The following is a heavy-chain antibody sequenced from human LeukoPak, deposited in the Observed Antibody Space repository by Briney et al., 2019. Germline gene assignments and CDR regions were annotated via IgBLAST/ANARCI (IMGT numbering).Heavy chain of an antibody. J-gene: IGHJ4*02. Sequence: SETLSLTCTVSGGSISSSSYYWGWIRQPPGKGLEWIGSIYYSGSTYYNPSLKSRVTISVDTSKNQFSLKLSSVTAADTAVYYCARRDGYNSFYWGQGTLVTVSS. V-gene: IGHV4-39*07. D-gene: IGHD5-24*01. CDR2: IYYSGST. CDR1: GGSISSSSYY. CDR3: ARRDGYNSFY.